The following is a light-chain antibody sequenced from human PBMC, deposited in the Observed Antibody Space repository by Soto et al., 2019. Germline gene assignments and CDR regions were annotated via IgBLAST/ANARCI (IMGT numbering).Light chain of an antibody. CDR1: QSLSSNS. Sequence: EIGMTQSPATLSVSTGERATLSCRASQSLSSNSLAWYQQKRGQAPRLLIHGASSRATGIPDRFSGSGSGTDFTLTISRLEPEDFAVYYCQQYGGSPRTFGQGTKVDIK. CDR3: QQYGGSPRT. J-gene: IGKJ1*01. V-gene: IGKV3-20*01. CDR2: GAS.